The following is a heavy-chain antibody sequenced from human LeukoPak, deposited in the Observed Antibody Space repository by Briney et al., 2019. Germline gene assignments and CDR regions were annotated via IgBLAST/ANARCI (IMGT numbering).Heavy chain of an antibody. J-gene: IGHJ3*02. CDR1: GVSISSSY. D-gene: IGHD3-10*01. CDR2: IYYSGST. V-gene: IGHV4-59*01. Sequence: SETLSLTCSVSGVSISSSYWSWIRQSPGKGLEWIGWIYYSGSTNHNPSLKSRVTISVDTSKNQFSLKLSSVTAADTAVYYCARWGITMVRGVIYGDAFDIWGQGTMVTVSS. CDR3: ARWGITMVRGVIYGDAFDI.